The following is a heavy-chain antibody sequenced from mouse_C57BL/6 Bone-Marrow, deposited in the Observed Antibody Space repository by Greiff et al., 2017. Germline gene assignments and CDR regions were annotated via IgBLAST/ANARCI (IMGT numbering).Heavy chain of an antibody. Sequence: VQLQQSGPERVKPGASVKLSCKASGYTFTSYDINWVKQRPGQGLEWIGWIYPRDGSTKYKEKFKGKATLTVDTSSSTAYMELHSLTSEDSAVYFCARIEFDGSSGDWYFDVWGTGTTVTVSS. V-gene: IGHV1-85*01. D-gene: IGHD1-1*01. CDR3: ARIEFDGSSGDWYFDV. CDR2: IYPRDGST. J-gene: IGHJ1*03. CDR1: GYTFTSYD.